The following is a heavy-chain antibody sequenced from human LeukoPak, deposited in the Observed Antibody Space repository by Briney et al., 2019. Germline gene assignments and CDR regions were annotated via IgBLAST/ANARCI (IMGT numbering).Heavy chain of an antibody. J-gene: IGHJ6*03. CDR2: ISGSGGTT. D-gene: IGHD3-22*01. CDR1: GFTFSSYG. Sequence: PGGSLRLSCAASGFTFSSYGMNWVRQAPGKGLEWVSGISGSGGTTYYADSVKGRFTISRDNSKNSLSLQVSSLRAEDTAVYYCARYLKYYYDSSGSMDVWGKGTTVTVSS. V-gene: IGHV3-23*01. CDR3: ARYLKYYYDSSGSMDV.